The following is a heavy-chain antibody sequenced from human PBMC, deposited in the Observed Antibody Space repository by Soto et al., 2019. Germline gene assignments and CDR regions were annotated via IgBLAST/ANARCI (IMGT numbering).Heavy chain of an antibody. Sequence: GGSLRLSCAASGFTFSSYWMSWVRQAPGKGLEWVANIKQDGSEKYYVDSVKGRFTISRDNAKNSLYLQMNSLRVEDTDVYYCARDKGYCSGDSCSHYYFDYWGQGTLVTVSS. V-gene: IGHV3-7*01. D-gene: IGHD2-15*01. CDR1: GFTFSSYW. J-gene: IGHJ4*02. CDR3: ARDKGYCSGDSCSHYYFDY. CDR2: IKQDGSEK.